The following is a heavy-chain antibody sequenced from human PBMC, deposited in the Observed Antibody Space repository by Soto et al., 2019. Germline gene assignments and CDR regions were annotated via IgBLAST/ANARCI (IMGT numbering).Heavy chain of an antibody. CDR1: GDSISNNNFY. D-gene: IGHD3-10*01. J-gene: IGHJ6*03. Sequence: PSETLSLTCTVSGDSISNNNFYWGWIRQPPGKGLEWIGTIYYSGSTYYNPSLKSQVTISVDTSNNQLSLKLSSVTAADTAVYYCARHYGYYSHYMDVWTKGTTVTVSS. CDR3: ARHYGYYSHYMDV. CDR2: IYYSGST. V-gene: IGHV4-39*01.